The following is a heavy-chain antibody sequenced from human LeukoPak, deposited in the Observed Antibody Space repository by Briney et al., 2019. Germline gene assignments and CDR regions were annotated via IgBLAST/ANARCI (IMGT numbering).Heavy chain of an antibody. CDR3: ARAGAPDYGGNRDRFDP. Sequence: SETLSLTCTVSGGSISSYYWSWIRQPPGKGLEWIGYIYYSGSTNYNPSLKSRVTISVDTSKNQFSLKLSSVTAADTAVYYCARAGAPDYGGNRDRFDPWGQGTLVTVSS. D-gene: IGHD4-23*01. CDR2: IYYSGST. CDR1: GGSISSYY. V-gene: IGHV4-59*01. J-gene: IGHJ5*02.